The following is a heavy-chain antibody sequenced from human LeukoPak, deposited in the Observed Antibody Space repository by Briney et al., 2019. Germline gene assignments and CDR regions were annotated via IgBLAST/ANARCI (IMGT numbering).Heavy chain of an antibody. CDR1: GYTFTSYA. CDR2: INAGNGNT. Sequence: ASVKVSCKASGYTFTSYAMHWVRQAPGQRLEWMGRINAGNGNTKYSQKFQGRVTITRDTFASTAYMELSSLRSEDTAVYYCARAGYCSGGSCYQNWFDPWGQGTLVTVSS. CDR3: ARAGYCSGGSCYQNWFDP. D-gene: IGHD2-15*01. V-gene: IGHV1-3*01. J-gene: IGHJ5*02.